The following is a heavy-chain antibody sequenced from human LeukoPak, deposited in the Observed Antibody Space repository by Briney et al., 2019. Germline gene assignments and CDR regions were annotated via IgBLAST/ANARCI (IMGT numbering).Heavy chain of an antibody. CDR2: INHSGSS. CDR3: ARSRGWLQSHPLGY. Sequence: PSETLSLTCALSGGSITDYFYNWVRQPPGKGLEWIGEINHSGSSTYNPSLKSRVIISVDTSKNQFSLKLSSVTAADTAVYYCARSRGWLQSHPLGYWGQGTLVTVSS. D-gene: IGHD5-24*01. CDR1: GGSITDYF. V-gene: IGHV4-34*01. J-gene: IGHJ4*02.